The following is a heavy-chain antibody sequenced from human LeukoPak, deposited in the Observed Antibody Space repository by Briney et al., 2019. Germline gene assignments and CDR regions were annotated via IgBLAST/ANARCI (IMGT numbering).Heavy chain of an antibody. Sequence: SETLSLTCTVSGGSIGTYYGSWIRQPPGKGLEYIAYIYYTGSTDYNPSFKSRVRMSLDTSKNQFSLVLNSVTAADTAVYYCARGRYGGGWYDYWGQGTLVTVSS. CDR3: ARGRYGGGWYDY. D-gene: IGHD6-19*01. J-gene: IGHJ4*02. CDR1: GGSIGTYY. CDR2: IYYTGST. V-gene: IGHV4-59*01.